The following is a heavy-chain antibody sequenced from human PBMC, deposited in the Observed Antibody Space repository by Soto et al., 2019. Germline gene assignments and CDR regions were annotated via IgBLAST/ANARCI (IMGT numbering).Heavy chain of an antibody. CDR1: GFTFSSYA. J-gene: IGHJ3*02. CDR2: ISYDGSNK. Sequence: QVQLGESGGGVVQPGRSLRLSCAASGFTFSSYAMHWVRQAPGKGLEWVVVISYDGSNKYYADSVKGRFNISRENSKNTIYLQMNSLRAKDMAVYYCERSSYGDYALQLGAFDIWGQGTMVNVSS. CDR3: ERSSYGDYALQLGAFDI. V-gene: IGHV3-30-3*01. D-gene: IGHD4-17*01.